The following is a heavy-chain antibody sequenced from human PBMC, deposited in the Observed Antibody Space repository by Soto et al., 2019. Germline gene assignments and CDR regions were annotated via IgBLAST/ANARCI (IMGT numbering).Heavy chain of an antibody. D-gene: IGHD2-8*01. CDR3: ARVGRGVYGMDV. J-gene: IGHJ6*02. V-gene: IGHV3-48*02. Sequence: EVQLVESGGGLVQPGGSLRLSCAASGFTFSSYSINWVRQAPVKGLEWFSYITSDSSTISYADSVKGRFTVSRYNAKNSLYLQMNSLRDEDTAVYYCARVGRGVYGMDVWGQGTSVTVSS. CDR2: ITSDSSTI. CDR1: GFTFSSYS.